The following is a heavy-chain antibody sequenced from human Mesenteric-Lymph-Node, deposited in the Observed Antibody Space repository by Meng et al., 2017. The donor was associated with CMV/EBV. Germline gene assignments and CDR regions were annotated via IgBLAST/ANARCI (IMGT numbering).Heavy chain of an antibody. CDR1: SISSSAYY. Sequence: SISSSAYYWGWIRQPPGKGLEWIGNIYYSGNTYYNPSLKSRVTMSVDTSKNQFSLKLSSVTAADTAVYYCAGHYYDSSNYYYPYEYWGQGTLVTVSS. CDR2: IYYSGNT. V-gene: IGHV4-39*01. J-gene: IGHJ4*02. D-gene: IGHD3-22*01. CDR3: AGHYYDSSNYYYPYEY.